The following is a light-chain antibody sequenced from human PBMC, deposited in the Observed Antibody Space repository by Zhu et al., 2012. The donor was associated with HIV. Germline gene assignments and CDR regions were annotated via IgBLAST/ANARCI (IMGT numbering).Light chain of an antibody. J-gene: IGKJ5*01. Sequence: EIVLTQSPATLSLSPGERATLSCRASQRVSSYLAWYQQKPGQPPRLLIYDASNRATGIPARFSGSGSGTDFTLTISSLEPEDFAVYFCQQRMDPITFGQGTRLEIK. V-gene: IGKV3-11*01. CDR3: QQRMDPIT. CDR2: DAS. CDR1: QRVSSY.